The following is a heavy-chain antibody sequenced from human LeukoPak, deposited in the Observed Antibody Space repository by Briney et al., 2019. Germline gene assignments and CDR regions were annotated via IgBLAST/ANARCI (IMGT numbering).Heavy chain of an antibody. J-gene: IGHJ1*01. V-gene: IGHV3-11*01. CDR1: GFSFSDYY. CDR3: ARDIVAVGATEYFHH. CDR2: ISSSGDNI. D-gene: IGHD1-26*01. Sequence: GGSLRLSCAASGFSFSDYYMSWIRQAPGMGLEWVSFISSSGDNILYADSVKGRFTISRDNAKNSPYLQMNSLRAEDTAVYYCARDIVAVGATEYFHHWGQGTLVTVSS.